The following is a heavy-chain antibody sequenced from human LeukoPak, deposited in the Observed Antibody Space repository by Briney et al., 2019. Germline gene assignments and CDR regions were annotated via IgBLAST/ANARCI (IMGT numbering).Heavy chain of an antibody. Sequence: GGSLRLSCAASGFTFSSYSMNWVRQAPGKGLEWVSSISSSSSYIYYADSMKGRFTISRDNAKNSLYLQMNSLRAEDTAVYYCARDHYGSGSAFDIWGQGTMVTVSS. V-gene: IGHV3-21*01. CDR3: ARDHYGSGSAFDI. CDR1: GFTFSSYS. CDR2: ISSSSSYI. D-gene: IGHD3-10*01. J-gene: IGHJ3*02.